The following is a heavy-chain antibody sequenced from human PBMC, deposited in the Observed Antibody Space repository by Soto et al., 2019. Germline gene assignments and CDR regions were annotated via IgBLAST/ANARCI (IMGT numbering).Heavy chain of an antibody. V-gene: IGHV5-10-1*01. J-gene: IGHJ3*02. D-gene: IGHD3-22*01. Sequence: PGESLKISCKGSGYSLTSYWISWVRQMPGKGLEWMGRIDPSDSYTNYSPSFQGHVTISADKSISTAYLQWSSLKASDTAMYYCARHEWDYYDSAGAFDIWGQGTMVTV. CDR1: GYSLTSYW. CDR2: IDPSDSYT. CDR3: ARHEWDYYDSAGAFDI.